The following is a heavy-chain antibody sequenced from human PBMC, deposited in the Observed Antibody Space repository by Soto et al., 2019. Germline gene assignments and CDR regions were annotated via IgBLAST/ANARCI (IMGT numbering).Heavy chain of an antibody. CDR2: IWYDGSNK. D-gene: IGHD6-13*01. J-gene: IGHJ3*02. CDR1: GFTFSSYG. V-gene: IGHV3-33*01. CDR3: ARVSSWYLGAFDI. Sequence: QVQLVESGGGVVQPGRSLRLSCAASGFTFSSYGMHWVRQAPGKGLEWVAVIWYDGSNKYYADSVKGRFTISRDNSKHTLYLQMSSLRAEDTAVYYCARVSSWYLGAFDIWGQGTMVTVSS.